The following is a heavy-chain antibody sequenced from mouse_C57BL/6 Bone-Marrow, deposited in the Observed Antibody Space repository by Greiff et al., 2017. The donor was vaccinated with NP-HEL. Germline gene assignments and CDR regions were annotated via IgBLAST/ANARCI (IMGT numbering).Heavy chain of an antibody. CDR3: ARGPYYYGSSYVDWYFDV. Sequence: LVESGAELARPGASVKLSCKASGYTFTSYGISWVKQRTGQGLEWIGEIYPRSGNTYYNEKFKGKATLTADKSSSTAYMELRSLTSEDSAVYFCARGPYYYGSSYVDWYFDVWGTGTTVTVSS. D-gene: IGHD1-1*01. CDR1: GYTFTSYG. V-gene: IGHV1-81*01. CDR2: IYPRSGNT. J-gene: IGHJ1*03.